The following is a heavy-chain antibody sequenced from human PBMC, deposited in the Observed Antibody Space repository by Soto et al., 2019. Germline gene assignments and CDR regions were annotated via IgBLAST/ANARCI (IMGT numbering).Heavy chain of an antibody. CDR2: IKRKSDGETT. V-gene: IGHV3-15*07. CDR1: GFRFSEAC. D-gene: IGHD1-1*01. J-gene: IGHJ5*02. Sequence: LRLSCEASGFRFSEACINWVRQAPGKGLEWVGRIKRKSDGETTDYAASVKGRFIISRDDSKNTVFLQMNSLKIEDTAVYYCSRLYRLDPWGQGTLVTVSS. CDR3: SRLYRLDP.